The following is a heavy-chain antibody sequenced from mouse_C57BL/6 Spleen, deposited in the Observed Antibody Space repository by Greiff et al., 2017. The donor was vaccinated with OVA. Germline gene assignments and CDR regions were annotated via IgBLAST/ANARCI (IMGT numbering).Heavy chain of an antibody. J-gene: IGHJ4*01. D-gene: IGHD2-1*01. V-gene: IGHV1-64*01. CDR2: IHPNSGST. CDR3: ARAGNYGSAMDY. CDR1: GYTFTSYW. Sequence: VQLQPPGAELVKPGASVKLSCKASGYTFTSYWMHWVKQRPGQGLEWIGMIHPNSGSTNYNEKFKSKATLTVDKSSSTAYMQLSSLTSEDSAVYYCARAGNYGSAMDYWGQGTSVTVSS.